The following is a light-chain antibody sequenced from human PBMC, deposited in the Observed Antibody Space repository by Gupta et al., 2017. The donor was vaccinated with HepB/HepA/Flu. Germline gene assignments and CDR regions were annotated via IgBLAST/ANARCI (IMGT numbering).Light chain of an antibody. V-gene: IGLV2-23*02. CDR1: SSDVGKYDI. J-gene: IGLJ3*02. CDR2: EVT. Sequence: HSALTQPASVSGSHGQSITIPCTGTSSDVGKYDIVSWYQQHPGKAPKLLIFEVTKRPSGVSNRFSGSKSGNTASLTISGLQAEDEGDYYCCSYAGLWITVFGGGTKLTVL. CDR3: CSYAGLWITV.